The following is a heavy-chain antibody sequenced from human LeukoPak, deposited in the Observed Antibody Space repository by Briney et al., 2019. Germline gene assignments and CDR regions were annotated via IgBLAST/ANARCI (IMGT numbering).Heavy chain of an antibody. CDR2: ISAYNGNT. D-gene: IGHD6-13*01. J-gene: IGHJ5*02. CDR1: GYTFTSYG. Sequence: ASVKVSCKASGYTFTSYGISWVRQAPGQGLEWMGWISAYNGNTNYAQKLQGRVTMTTDTSTSTAYMELRSLRPDDTAVYYCARVAMYSSSWYMGRHWFDPWGQGTLVTVSS. V-gene: IGHV1-18*01. CDR3: ARVAMYSSSWYMGRHWFDP.